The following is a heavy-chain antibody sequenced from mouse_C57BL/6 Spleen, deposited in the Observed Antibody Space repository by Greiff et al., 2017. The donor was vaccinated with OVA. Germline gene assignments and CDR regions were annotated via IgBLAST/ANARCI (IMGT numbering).Heavy chain of an antibody. CDR3: ARRSYYDYDEGGYAMDY. Sequence: QVQLQQPGAELVMPGASVKLSCKASGYTFTSYWMHWVKQRPGQGLEWIGEIDPSDSYTNYNQKFKGKSTLTVDKSSSTAYMQLSSLTSEDSAVYYCARRSYYDYDEGGYAMDYWGQGTSVTVSS. J-gene: IGHJ4*01. CDR2: IDPSDSYT. D-gene: IGHD2-4*01. V-gene: IGHV1-69*01. CDR1: GYTFTSYW.